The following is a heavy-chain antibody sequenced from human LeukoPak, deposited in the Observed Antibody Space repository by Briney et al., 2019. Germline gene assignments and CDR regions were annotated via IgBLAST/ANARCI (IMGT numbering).Heavy chain of an antibody. J-gene: IGHJ4*02. V-gene: IGHV3-23*01. Sequence: GGSLRLSCAASGFTFSTYAISWVRQAPGKGLEWVSAISNDGSRTYYTGSVNGRFTISRDNSKNTLSLQMNSLRAEDTAVYYCASGNDIVVVPAAMANYYFDYWGQGTLVTVSS. CDR3: ASGNDIVVVPAAMANYYFDY. D-gene: IGHD2-2*01. CDR1: GFTFSTYA. CDR2: ISNDGSRT.